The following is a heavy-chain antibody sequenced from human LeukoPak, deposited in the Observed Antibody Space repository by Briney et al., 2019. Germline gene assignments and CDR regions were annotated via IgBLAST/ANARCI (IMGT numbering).Heavy chain of an antibody. CDR2: IGGSGATT. V-gene: IGHV3-23*01. CDR1: GPNLREFG. CDR3: AKAFSYGSGSFYATFDC. Sequence: GGSLRLSCAASGPNLREFGLIWVRQAPGKGLEWVSFIGGSGATTYYADSVKGRFTISRDNSKNTLYLQMNSLRTDDTAVYYCAKAFSYGSGSFYATFDCWGQGTLVTVSS. J-gene: IGHJ4*02. D-gene: IGHD3-10*01.